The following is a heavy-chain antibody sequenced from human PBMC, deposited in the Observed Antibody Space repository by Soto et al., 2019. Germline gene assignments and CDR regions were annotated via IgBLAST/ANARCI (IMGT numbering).Heavy chain of an antibody. CDR3: PRHERDSSGWYPNWFDP. V-gene: IGHV4-39*01. D-gene: IGHD6-19*01. CDR1: GGSISSSSYY. J-gene: IGHJ5*02. CDR2: IYYSGST. Sequence: SETLSLTCTVSGGSISSSSYYWGWIRQPPGKGLEWIGSIYYSGSTYYNPSLKSRVTISVDTSKNQFSLKPSSVTAADTAVYYCPRHERDSSGWYPNWFDPWGHGTLVTVSS.